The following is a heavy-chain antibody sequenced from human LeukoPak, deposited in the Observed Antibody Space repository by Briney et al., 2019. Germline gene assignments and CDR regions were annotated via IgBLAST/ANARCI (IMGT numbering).Heavy chain of an antibody. J-gene: IGHJ4*02. V-gene: IGHV3-33*01. CDR2: IWFDGTNI. D-gene: IGHD1-26*01. Sequence: GGSLRLSCAASGFTFSNYAMHWVRQAPGKGLEWVAVIWFDGTNIKYGDSVKGRFTISRDNSKNTLYLQMNSLRAEDTAVYYCARMYSGSLDYWGQGTLVTVSS. CDR3: ARMYSGSLDY. CDR1: GFTFSNYA.